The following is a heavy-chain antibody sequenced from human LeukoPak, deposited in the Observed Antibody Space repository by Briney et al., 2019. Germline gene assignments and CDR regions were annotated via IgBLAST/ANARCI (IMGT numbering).Heavy chain of an antibody. V-gene: IGHV3-53*01. D-gene: IGHD6-19*01. J-gene: IGHJ6*02. CDR3: AREKSIAVAGNHYYYGMDV. CDR2: IYSGGST. Sequence: GGSLRLSCAASGFTVSSNYMSWVRQAPGKGLEWVSVIYSGGSTYHADSVKGRFTISRDNSKNTLYLQMNSLRAEDTAVYYCAREKSIAVAGNHYYYGMDVWGQGTTVTVSS. CDR1: GFTVSSNY.